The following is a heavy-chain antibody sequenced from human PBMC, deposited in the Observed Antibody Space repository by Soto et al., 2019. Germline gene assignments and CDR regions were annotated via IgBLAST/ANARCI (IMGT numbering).Heavy chain of an antibody. J-gene: IGHJ4*02. D-gene: IGHD3-16*01. CDR3: AGEFGAY. V-gene: IGHV4-59*01. CDR2: IYYSGST. Sequence: QVQLQESGPGLVKPSETLSLTCTVSGGSISSYYWSWIRQPPGKGLEWIGYIYYSGSTNYNPSLKSRVTISVDTSKNQFSLKLSSVTAADTAVYYCAGEFGAYWGQGTLVTVSS. CDR1: GGSISSYY.